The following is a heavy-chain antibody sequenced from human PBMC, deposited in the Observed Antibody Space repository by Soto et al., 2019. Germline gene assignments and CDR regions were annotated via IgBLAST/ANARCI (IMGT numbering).Heavy chain of an antibody. CDR1: GFDASVNY. CDR2: INAAGNT. J-gene: IGHJ6*02. V-gene: IGHV3-66*01. Sequence: EVRLVESGGTLVQPGGSLRLSCAASGFDASVNYMTWVRQTPVKGLEWVSAINAAGNTFYADSVRGRFTISRDDSKNTVYLEMNILRVEDTAMYYCVRENYYYGMDVWGQGTAVTVSS. CDR3: VRENYYYGMDV.